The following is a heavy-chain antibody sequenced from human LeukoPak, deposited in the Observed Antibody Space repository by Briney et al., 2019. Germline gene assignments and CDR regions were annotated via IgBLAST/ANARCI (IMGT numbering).Heavy chain of an antibody. V-gene: IGHV1-2*06. CDR1: GYTFTGYY. CDR3: ATNLEWLPPQDY. J-gene: IGHJ4*02. Sequence: ASVKVSCKASGYTFTGYYMHWVRQAPGQGLEWMGRINPNSGGTNYAQEFQGRATMTRDTSISTAYMELSRLRSDDTAVYYCATNLEWLPPQDYWGQGTLVTVSS. CDR2: INPNSGGT. D-gene: IGHD3-3*01.